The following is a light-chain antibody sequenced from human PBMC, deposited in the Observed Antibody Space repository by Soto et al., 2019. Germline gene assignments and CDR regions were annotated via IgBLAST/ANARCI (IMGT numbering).Light chain of an antibody. CDR3: PAWDDSLSGVV. CDR2: RSD. Sequence: QSVLTQPPSASETPGQRVTISCSGSTANIGNNYVYWYQQLPGTAPKLLIHRSDQRASGVPDRFSGSMSGTSASLAISGLPSLDEALYYSPAWDDSLSGVVFGGGTKVTVL. V-gene: IGLV1-47*01. J-gene: IGLJ2*01. CDR1: TANIGNNY.